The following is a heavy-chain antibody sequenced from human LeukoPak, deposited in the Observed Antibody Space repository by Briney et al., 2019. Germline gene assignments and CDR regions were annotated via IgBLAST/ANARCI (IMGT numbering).Heavy chain of an antibody. CDR2: ISGSGGST. D-gene: IGHD4-17*01. Sequence: PGGSLRLSCAASGFTFSSYAMSWVRQAPGKGLEWVSAISGSGGSTYYADSVKGRFTISRDNSKNTLYLQMNGLRAEDTAVYYCAKDREFTVTTNYFDYWGQGTLVTVSS. CDR3: AKDREFTVTTNYFDY. V-gene: IGHV3-23*01. CDR1: GFTFSSYA. J-gene: IGHJ4*02.